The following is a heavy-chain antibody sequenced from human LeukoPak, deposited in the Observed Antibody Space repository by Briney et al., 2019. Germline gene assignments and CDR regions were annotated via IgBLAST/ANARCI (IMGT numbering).Heavy chain of an antibody. D-gene: IGHD6-19*01. J-gene: IGHJ4*02. CDR3: ARDHGSGWTWAYDY. Sequence: SETLSLTCTVSGGSISSYYWSWIRQPAGKGLEWIGRIYTSGSTNYNPSLKGRVTISVDTSKNQFSLKLSSVTAADTAVYYCARDHGSGWTWAYDYWGQGTLVTVSS. CDR2: IYTSGST. CDR1: GGSISSYY. V-gene: IGHV4-4*07.